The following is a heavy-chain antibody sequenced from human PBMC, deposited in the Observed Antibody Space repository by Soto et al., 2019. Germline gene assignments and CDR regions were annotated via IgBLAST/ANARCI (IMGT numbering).Heavy chain of an antibody. CDR2: IDWDDDK. CDR3: ARSPGGFTVATYFFDY. Sequence: LGNPTQTLTLTCTFSGFSLSSKGMRVSWIRQPPGKALEWLARIDWDDDKFYSPSLRTRLTISKDTSKNQVVLTMTNVDPKDTATYYCARSPGGFTVATYFFDYWGQGTLVTVSS. V-gene: IGHV2-70*04. J-gene: IGHJ4*02. CDR1: GFSLSSKGMR. D-gene: IGHD4-17*01.